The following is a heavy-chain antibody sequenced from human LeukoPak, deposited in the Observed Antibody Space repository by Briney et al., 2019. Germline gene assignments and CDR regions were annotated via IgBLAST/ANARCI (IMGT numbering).Heavy chain of an antibody. CDR1: GGTFSSYA. J-gene: IGHJ4*02. CDR3: ARVGSGSSGWYSLDY. CDR2: IIPILGIA. V-gene: IGHV1-69*04. Sequence: ASVKVSCKASGGTFSSYAISWVRQPPGQGLEWVGRIIPILGIANYAQKFQGRVTITADKATSTAYMELSSLRSEDTAVYYCARVGSGSSGWYSLDYWGQRTHVTVSS. D-gene: IGHD6-19*01.